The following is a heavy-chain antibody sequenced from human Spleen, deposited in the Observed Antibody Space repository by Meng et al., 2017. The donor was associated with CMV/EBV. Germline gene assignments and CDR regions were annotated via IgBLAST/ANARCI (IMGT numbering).Heavy chain of an antibody. CDR1: GGSVSSISSY. D-gene: IGHD3-22*01. Sequence: VSGGSVSSISSYWAWIRQPPGKGLEWIGTVYYSGSTSYKPSLKSRVTISIDTSENHFSLKLTSVTAADTAVYYCAKDRYDSPAHSYWGQGILVTVSS. V-gene: IGHV4-39*07. CDR2: VYYSGST. CDR3: AKDRYDSPAHSY. J-gene: IGHJ4*02.